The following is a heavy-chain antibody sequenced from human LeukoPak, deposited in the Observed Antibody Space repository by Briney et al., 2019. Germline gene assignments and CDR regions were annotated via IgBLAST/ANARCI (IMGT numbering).Heavy chain of an antibody. D-gene: IGHD1-1*01. Sequence: GESLKISCKGSGYSFTSYWIGWVRQLPGKGLEWMGIIYPGDSDTRYSPSFQGQVTISADKSISTAYLQWSSLKASDTAMYYCARCTRTTGTGYWFDPWGQGTLVTVSS. CDR1: GYSFTSYW. J-gene: IGHJ5*02. V-gene: IGHV5-51*01. CDR3: ARCTRTTGTGYWFDP. CDR2: IYPGDSDT.